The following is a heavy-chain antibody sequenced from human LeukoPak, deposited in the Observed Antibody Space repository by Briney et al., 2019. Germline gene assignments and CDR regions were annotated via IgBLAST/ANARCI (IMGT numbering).Heavy chain of an antibody. V-gene: IGHV4-34*01. Sequence: PSETLSLTCAVYGGSFSGYYWSWIRLPPGKGLEWIGEINHSGSTNYNPSLKSRVTISVDTSKNQFSLKLSSVTAADTAVYYCARAPLEVDYWGQGTLVTVSS. CDR1: GGSFSGYY. CDR2: INHSGST. CDR3: ARAPLEVDY. J-gene: IGHJ4*02. D-gene: IGHD1-1*01.